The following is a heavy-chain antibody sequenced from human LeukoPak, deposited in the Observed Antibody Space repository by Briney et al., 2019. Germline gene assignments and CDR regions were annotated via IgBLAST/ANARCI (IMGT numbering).Heavy chain of an antibody. V-gene: IGHV4-39*01. CDR1: GVSISSSSYY. Sequence: SKTLSLTCTVSGVSISSSSYYWVWIRQPPGKGLEWIGTTYYSGGAYYNLSLKYLVTISVDTSDNRISLKLKSVTAADAAVYYCARQDWSRFYFDYWGPGTPVTVSS. CDR2: TYYSGGA. CDR3: ARQDWSRFYFDY. D-gene: IGHD3-9*01. J-gene: IGHJ4*02.